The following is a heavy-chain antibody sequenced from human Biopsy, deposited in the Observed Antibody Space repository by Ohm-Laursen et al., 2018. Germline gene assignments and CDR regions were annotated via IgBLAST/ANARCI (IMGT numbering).Heavy chain of an antibody. J-gene: IGHJ5*02. D-gene: IGHD3-22*01. Sequence: SVKVSCKASGYTFTDYYVHWVRQAPGHGLEWMGWINAKTGDTNYAQKFQGRVTMTRDTSISTAYVDLSSLRSDDTAVYYCTRGGYYYDSLAYYYWFDPWGQGTLVIVSS. CDR1: GYTFTDYY. CDR3: TRGGYYYDSLAYYYWFDP. CDR2: INAKTGDT. V-gene: IGHV1-2*02.